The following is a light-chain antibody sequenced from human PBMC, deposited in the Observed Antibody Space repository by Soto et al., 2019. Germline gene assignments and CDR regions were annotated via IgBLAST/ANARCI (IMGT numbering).Light chain of an antibody. CDR2: AAS. V-gene: IGKV1-8*01. Sequence: AVLLTQSPSSFSASTGDRATITCRASQGIHNYLAWYQQVPGKAPKLLLYAASILQTGVPSRFSGSGSGTDFTPTIDGMQSEDFATYFCQHHYSYPWTFGQGTTVE. CDR1: QGIHNY. J-gene: IGKJ1*01. CDR3: QHHYSYPWT.